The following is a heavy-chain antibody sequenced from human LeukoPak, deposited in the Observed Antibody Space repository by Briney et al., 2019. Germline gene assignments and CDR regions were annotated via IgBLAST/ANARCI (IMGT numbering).Heavy chain of an antibody. Sequence: ASVKVSCKASGYTFTSYGISWVRQAPGQGLEWMGWISAYNGNTNYAQKLQGRVTMTTDTSTSTAYMELRSLRSDDTAVYYCARIGNLVRGVTFYYYYMDVWGKGTTVTVFS. D-gene: IGHD3-10*01. V-gene: IGHV1-18*01. J-gene: IGHJ6*03. CDR1: GYTFTSYG. CDR2: ISAYNGNT. CDR3: ARIGNLVRGVTFYYYYMDV.